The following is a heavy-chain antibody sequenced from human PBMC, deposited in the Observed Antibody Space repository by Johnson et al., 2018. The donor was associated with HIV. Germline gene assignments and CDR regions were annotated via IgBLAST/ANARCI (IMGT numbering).Heavy chain of an antibody. CDR3: ARETLSGNYWLGDALDAFDI. CDR2: IKSKTDGGTT. CDR1: GFTFSSVW. J-gene: IGHJ3*02. Sequence: VQLVESGGGLVKPGGSLRLSCAASGFTFSSVWMSWVRQAPGKGLEWVGRIKSKTDGGTTDYAAPVKGRLTISRDNAKNSLYLQMNSLRTEDTALYYCARETLSGNYWLGDALDAFDIWGQGTMVTVSS. D-gene: IGHD1-26*01. V-gene: IGHV3-15*05.